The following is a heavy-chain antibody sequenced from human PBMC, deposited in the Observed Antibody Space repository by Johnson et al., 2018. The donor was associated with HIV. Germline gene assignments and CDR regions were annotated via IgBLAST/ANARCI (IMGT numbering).Heavy chain of an antibody. V-gene: IGHV3-30*18. D-gene: IGHD2-15*01. CDR3: AKEGSSSPWAFDI. CDR1: GITFSSSG. Sequence: QVQLVESGGGVVQPGGSLRLSCAASGITFSSSGMNWVRQAPGKGLEWVAVVSDHGRTTYFADSVKGRFTISRDNSKNTLYLQMNNLRPEDTALYYCAKEGSSSPWAFDIWGQGTMVTVSS. J-gene: IGHJ3*02. CDR2: VSDHGRTT.